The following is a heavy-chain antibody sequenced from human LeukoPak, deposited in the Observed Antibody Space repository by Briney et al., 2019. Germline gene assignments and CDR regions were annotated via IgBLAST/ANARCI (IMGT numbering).Heavy chain of an antibody. V-gene: IGHV4-39*01. CDR2: VHHTGNT. Sequence: SETLSLTCTVSGGSITSSSHYWGWIRQPPGMGLEWVGSVHHTGNTYYNSSLSSRITISVDTSSNQFSLRLNSVTAADTALYYCGRHDPFQYWGQGALVTVSS. CDR3: GRHDPFQY. J-gene: IGHJ4*02. CDR1: GGSITSSSHY.